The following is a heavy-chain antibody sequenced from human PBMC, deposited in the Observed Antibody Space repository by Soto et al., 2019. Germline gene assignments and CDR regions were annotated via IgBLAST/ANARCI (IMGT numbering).Heavy chain of an antibody. D-gene: IGHD6-19*01. V-gene: IGHV1-3*05. Sequence: QVQLVQSGAEEKKPGASVKVSCKASGYTFTSYAMHWVRQAPGQRLEWMGWINGGNGNTKYSQKFQGRVTITRDTYASTAYMELSSLRSEDTAVYYCARVSGWYHLDYWGQGTLVTVSS. CDR3: ARVSGWYHLDY. CDR1: GYTFTSYA. J-gene: IGHJ4*02. CDR2: INGGNGNT.